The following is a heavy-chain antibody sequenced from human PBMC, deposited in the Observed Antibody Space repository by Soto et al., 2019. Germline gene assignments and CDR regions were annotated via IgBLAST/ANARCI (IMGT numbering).Heavy chain of an antibody. J-gene: IGHJ4*02. Sequence: ASVKVSCKASGYTSTSYYMHWVRQAPGQGLEWMGIINPSGGSTSYAQKFQGRVTMTRDTSTGTVYMELSSLRSEDTAVYYCARDRADYVWGSYRYPLNWGQGTLVTVS. D-gene: IGHD3-16*02. CDR1: GYTSTSYY. CDR3: ARDRADYVWGSYRYPLN. CDR2: INPSGGST. V-gene: IGHV1-46*01.